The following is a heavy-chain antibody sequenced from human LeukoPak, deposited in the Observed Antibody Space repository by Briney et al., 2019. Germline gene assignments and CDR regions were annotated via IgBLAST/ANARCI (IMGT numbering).Heavy chain of an antibody. Sequence: ASVKASCKASGCTFTSYYMHWVRQAPGQGPEWMGIINPSGGSTSYAQKFQGRVTMTRDTSTSTVYMELSSLRSEDTAVYYCASVNYDSSGYYDYWGQGTLVTVSS. CDR2: INPSGGST. CDR1: GCTFTSYY. V-gene: IGHV1-46*01. CDR3: ASVNYDSSGYYDY. D-gene: IGHD3-22*01. J-gene: IGHJ4*02.